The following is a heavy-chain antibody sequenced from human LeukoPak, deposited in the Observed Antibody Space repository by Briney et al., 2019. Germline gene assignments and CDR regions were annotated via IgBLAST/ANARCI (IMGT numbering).Heavy chain of an antibody. D-gene: IGHD4-17*01. CDR2: ISAYNGNA. V-gene: IGHV1-18*01. J-gene: IGHJ4*02. Sequence: ASVKVSCKASGYTFTSYGISWVRQAPGQGLEWMGWISAYNGNANYAQKLQGRVTMTTDTSTSTAYMELRSLRSDDTAVYYCATYDYGDYEDYWGRGTLVTVSS. CDR1: GYTFTSYG. CDR3: ATYDYGDYEDY.